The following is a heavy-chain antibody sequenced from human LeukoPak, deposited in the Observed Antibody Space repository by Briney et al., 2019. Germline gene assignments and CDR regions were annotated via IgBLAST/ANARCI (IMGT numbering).Heavy chain of an antibody. V-gene: IGHV4-4*07. J-gene: IGHJ4*02. CDR1: CGSIINNY. Sequence: SETLSLTCAVSCGSIINNYWTWIRQPAGKGLEWIGRIYTSGNTNYNPSLNSRVTMSIDTSKNQFSLKLNALTAADTAVYYCARGGLDWNYSLDYWGQGTLVTVSS. D-gene: IGHD1-7*01. CDR3: ARGGLDWNYSLDY. CDR2: IYTSGNT.